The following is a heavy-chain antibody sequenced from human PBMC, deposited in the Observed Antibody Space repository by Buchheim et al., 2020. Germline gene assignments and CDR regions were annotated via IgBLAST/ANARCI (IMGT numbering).Heavy chain of an antibody. J-gene: IGHJ6*02. CDR3: AKDSGNGNYHVGMDV. Sequence: QVQLVQSGSELKKPGASVKVSCKASGYTFTNYAINWVRQAPGQGLEWVGWINTNTGNPAHAQGLKGRFVLPLDTSVSTAILQISSLEAEDTAVYYCAKDSGNGNYHVGMDVWGQGTT. V-gene: IGHV7-4-1*02. D-gene: IGHD3-22*01. CDR2: INTNTGNP. CDR1: GYTFTNYA.